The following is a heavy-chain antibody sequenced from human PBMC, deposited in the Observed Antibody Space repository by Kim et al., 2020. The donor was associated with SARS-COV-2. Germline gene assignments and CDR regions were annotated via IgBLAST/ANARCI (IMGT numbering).Heavy chain of an antibody. CDR3: ARCGVVVIPFDY. J-gene: IGHJ4*02. CDR2: INHSGST. V-gene: IGHV4-34*01. CDR1: GGSFSGYY. D-gene: IGHD3-22*01. Sequence: SETLSLTCAVYGGSFSGYYWSWIRQPPGKGLEWIGEINHSGSTNYNPSLKSRVTISVDTSKNQFSLKLSSVTAADMAVYYCARCGVVVIPFDYWGQGTLVTVSS.